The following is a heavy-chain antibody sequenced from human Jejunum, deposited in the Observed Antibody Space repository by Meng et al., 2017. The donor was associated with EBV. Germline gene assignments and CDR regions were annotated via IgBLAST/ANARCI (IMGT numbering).Heavy chain of an antibody. CDR1: AYTFAGYY. D-gene: IGHD3-16*01. Sequence: QVQAVQSGAEVKKPGASVNVSCKASAYTFAGYYMHWVRQAPGQGLEWMGRINPNSGGANYAQKFQGRVTMTRDTSISTAYMELSRLRSDDTAVYYCAREGLVGDLRYFDLWGRGTLVTVFS. V-gene: IGHV1-2*06. CDR3: AREGLVGDLRYFDL. J-gene: IGHJ2*01. CDR2: INPNSGGA.